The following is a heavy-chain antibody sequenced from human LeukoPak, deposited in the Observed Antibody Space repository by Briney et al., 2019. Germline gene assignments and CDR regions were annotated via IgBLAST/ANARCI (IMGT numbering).Heavy chain of an antibody. Sequence: SETLSLTCAVYGGSFSGYCWSWIRQPPGKGLEWIGEINQRGGTNYNSSLKSRVTISVDTSKNHFSLTLNSVTAADTAVYYCARGPGNYDFWIGYRSYYFDSWGQGALVTVSS. CDR1: GGSFSGYC. CDR3: ARGPGNYDFWIGYRSYYFDS. CDR2: INQRGGT. J-gene: IGHJ4*02. D-gene: IGHD3-3*01. V-gene: IGHV4-34*01.